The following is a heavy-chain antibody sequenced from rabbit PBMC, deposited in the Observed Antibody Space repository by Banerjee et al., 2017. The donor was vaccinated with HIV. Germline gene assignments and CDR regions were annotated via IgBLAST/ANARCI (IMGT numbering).Heavy chain of an antibody. V-gene: IGHV1S40*01. Sequence: QSLEESGGDLIKPGASLILTCKASGFDLNDYYYMCWVRQAPGKGLEWIGCINTSSGDTVYATWAKGRFTISKASWTTVTLQMTSLTAADTATYFCARDLAGVIGWNFNLWGPGTLVTVS. CDR3: ARDLAGVIGWNFNL. CDR2: INTSSGDT. J-gene: IGHJ4*01. CDR1: GFDLNDYYY. D-gene: IGHD4-1*01.